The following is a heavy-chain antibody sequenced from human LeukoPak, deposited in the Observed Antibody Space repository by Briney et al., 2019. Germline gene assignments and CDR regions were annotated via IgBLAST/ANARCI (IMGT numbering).Heavy chain of an antibody. J-gene: IGHJ4*02. CDR3: AKEGDYDFWSGYSNFDY. V-gene: IGHV3-30*02. D-gene: IGHD3-3*01. Sequence: GGSLRLSCAASGFTFSSYAMSWVRQAPGKGLEWVAFIRYDGSNKYYADSVKGRFTISRDNSKNTLYLQMNSLRAEDTAVYYCAKEGDYDFWSGYSNFDYWGQGTLVTVSS. CDR2: IRYDGSNK. CDR1: GFTFSSYA.